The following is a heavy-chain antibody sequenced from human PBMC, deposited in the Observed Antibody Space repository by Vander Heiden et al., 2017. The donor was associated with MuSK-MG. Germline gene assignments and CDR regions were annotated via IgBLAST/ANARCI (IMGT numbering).Heavy chain of an antibody. D-gene: IGHD5-18*01. Sequence: QVQLQQWGAGLFNTSATVSLTCAVDGWSSRADYWSRIRQPPGKGLEGIGEINHSGSTNYNPSMKSRVTISGDTSKNQFSRKVSSVTAADTAVYYCARGRGRDGYNRRDWFDPWGEGPRVAVSS. J-gene: IGHJ5*02. CDR1: GWSSRADY. V-gene: IGHV4-34*01. CDR2: INHSGST. CDR3: ARGRGRDGYNRRDWFDP.